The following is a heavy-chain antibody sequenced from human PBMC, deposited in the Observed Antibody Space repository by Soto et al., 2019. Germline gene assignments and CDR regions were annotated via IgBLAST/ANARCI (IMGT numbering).Heavy chain of an antibody. CDR2: IYYSGST. D-gene: IGHD7-27*01. CDR3: ARDASEGIWAYYMDV. Sequence: PSETLSLTCTVSGGSISRYYWSWIRQPPGKGLEWIGYIYYSGSTNYNPSLKSRVTISVDTSKNQFSLKLSSVTAADTAVYYCARDASEGIWAYYMDVWGKGTTVTVSS. J-gene: IGHJ6*03. CDR1: GGSISRYY. V-gene: IGHV4-59*01.